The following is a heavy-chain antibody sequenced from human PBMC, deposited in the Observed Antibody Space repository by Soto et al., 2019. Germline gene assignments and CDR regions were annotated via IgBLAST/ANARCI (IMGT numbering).Heavy chain of an antibody. CDR3: ARQNYEGSVYPPVPYYYYGMDV. J-gene: IGHJ6*02. CDR1: GYNFANYW. Sequence: GESLKISCKAYGYNFANYWIGWVRQKPGKGLEWMGLIYAGESNARYSPSFEGQVTITVDRSLNTAYLQWSSLKASDTAMYYCARQNYEGSVYPPVPYYYYGMDVWGQGTTVTVSS. D-gene: IGHD3-22*01. CDR2: IYAGESNA. V-gene: IGHV5-51*01.